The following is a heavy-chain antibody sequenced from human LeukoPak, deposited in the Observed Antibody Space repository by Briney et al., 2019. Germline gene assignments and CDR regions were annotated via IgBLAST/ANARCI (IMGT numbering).Heavy chain of an antibody. CDR3: ARLTRLSTSPDRYYLDY. V-gene: IGHV4-4*09. CDR1: GDSISGYY. D-gene: IGHD6-6*01. CDR2: IYTSGGT. J-gene: IGHJ4*02. Sequence: SETLSLTCTVSGDSISGYYWSWIRQPPGKGLEWIGYIYTSGGTNYIPSLKGRVTISIDTSKNQFCLKLSSVTAADSAVYYCARLTRLSTSPDRYYLDYWGQGTLVTVSS.